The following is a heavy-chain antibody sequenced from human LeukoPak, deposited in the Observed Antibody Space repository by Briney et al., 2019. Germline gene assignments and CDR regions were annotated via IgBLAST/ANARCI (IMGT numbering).Heavy chain of an antibody. CDR1: GFTVSSNY. D-gene: IGHD6-13*01. J-gene: IGHJ4*02. CDR2: IYSGGST. CDR3: ARDFTAAADTD. V-gene: IGHV3-66*02. Sequence: GGSLRLSCAASGFTVSSNYMSWVRQAPGKGLEWVSVIYSGGSTYYADSVKGRFTISRDNSKNTLYLQMNSLRAEDTAVYYCARDFTAAADTDWDQGTLVTVSS.